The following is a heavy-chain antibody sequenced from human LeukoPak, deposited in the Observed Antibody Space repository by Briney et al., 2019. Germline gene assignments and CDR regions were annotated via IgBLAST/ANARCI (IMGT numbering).Heavy chain of an antibody. J-gene: IGHJ4*02. CDR3: ARDIGDYYGWGSYWLL. D-gene: IGHD3-10*01. V-gene: IGHV1-2*02. CDR2: VNPHSGGT. Sequence: GASVKVSCKASGYSFIDYYIHWVRQAPGQGLEWMGWVNPHSGGTKFAQKFQGRVTMTRDTSINTAYMEVSSLRSDDTAVYYCARDIGDYYGWGSYWLLWGQGTLATVAS. CDR1: GYSFIDYY.